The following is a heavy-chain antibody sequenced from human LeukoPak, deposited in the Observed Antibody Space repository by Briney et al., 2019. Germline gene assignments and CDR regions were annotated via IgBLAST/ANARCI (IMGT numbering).Heavy chain of an antibody. V-gene: IGHV4-39*01. Sequence: SETLSLTCTVSGGSISSSSYYWGWIRQPPGKGLEWIGSIYHSGSTYYNPSLKSRVTISVDTSKNQFSLKLSSVTAADTAVFYCAGSDYFYYMDVWGKGTTVTVSS. CDR1: GGSISSSSYY. CDR2: IYHSGST. D-gene: IGHD3-10*01. CDR3: AGSDYFYYMDV. J-gene: IGHJ6*03.